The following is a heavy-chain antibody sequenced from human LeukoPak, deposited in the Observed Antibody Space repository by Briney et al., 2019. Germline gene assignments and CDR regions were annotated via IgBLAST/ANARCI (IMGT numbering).Heavy chain of an antibody. Sequence: ASVKVSCKASGYTFTSYGISWVRQAPGQGLEWMGWISAYNGNTNYAQKLQGRVTMTTDTSTSTAYMELRSLRSDDTAVYYCAKVDWREYNFDSWGQGALVTVSS. V-gene: IGHV1-18*01. J-gene: IGHJ4*02. CDR3: AKVDWREYNFDS. D-gene: IGHD3/OR15-3a*01. CDR1: GYTFTSYG. CDR2: ISAYNGNT.